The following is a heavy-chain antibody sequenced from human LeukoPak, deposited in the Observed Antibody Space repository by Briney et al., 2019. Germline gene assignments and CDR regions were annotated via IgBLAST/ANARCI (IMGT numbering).Heavy chain of an antibody. CDR3: ARAAIAAARIYYYMDV. J-gene: IGHJ6*03. CDR1: GFTFSSYS. Sequence: GGSLRLSCAASGFTFSSYSMNWVCQAPRKGLEWVSFISTSSSYIHNPDSVKARFTISRDNAENSLYLQMNSLRAEDTAVYYCARAAIAAARIYYYMDVWGKGTTVTVSS. CDR2: ISTSSSYI. V-gene: IGHV3-21*01. D-gene: IGHD6-13*01.